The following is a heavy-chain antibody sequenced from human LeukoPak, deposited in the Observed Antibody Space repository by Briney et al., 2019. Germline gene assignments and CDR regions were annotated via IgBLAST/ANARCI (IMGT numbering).Heavy chain of an antibody. CDR2: IGTAGDT. CDR1: GFTFSSYD. D-gene: IGHD2-15*01. Sequence: GGSLRLSCAASGFTFSSYDMHWVRQATGKGLEWVSAIGTAGDTYYPGSVKGRFTISRENAKNSLYLQMNSLRAGDTAVYYCARGGSYCSGGSCAYYYGMDVWGQGTTVTVPS. V-gene: IGHV3-13*01. CDR3: ARGGSYCSGGSCAYYYGMDV. J-gene: IGHJ6*02.